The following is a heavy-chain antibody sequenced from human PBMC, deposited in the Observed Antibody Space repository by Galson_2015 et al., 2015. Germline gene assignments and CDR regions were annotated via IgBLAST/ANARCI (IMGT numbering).Heavy chain of an antibody. V-gene: IGHV2-70*04. CDR3: ARSATAMGPFDY. Sequence: PALVKPTQTLTLTCSFSGFSLSTSGMRASWIRQPPGKALEWLARIDWDDDKFYSTSLKTRLTISKDTSKNQVVLTMANMDPVDTAAYDSARSATAMGPFDYWGQGTLVTVSS. J-gene: IGHJ4*02. D-gene: IGHD5-18*01. CDR2: IDWDDDK. CDR1: GFSLSTSGMR.